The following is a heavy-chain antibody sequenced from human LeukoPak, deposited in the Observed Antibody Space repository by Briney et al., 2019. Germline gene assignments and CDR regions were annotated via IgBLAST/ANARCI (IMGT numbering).Heavy chain of an antibody. D-gene: IGHD2-2*01. Sequence: WASVKVSCKASGYTFTSYGISWVRQAPGQGLEWMGWISAYNGNTNYAQKLQGRVTMTTDTSTSTAYMELRSLRSDDTAVYYCARGPMGYCSSTSCYSPFYYYYYMDVWGKGTTVTVSS. CDR1: GYTFTSYG. V-gene: IGHV1-18*01. J-gene: IGHJ6*03. CDR2: ISAYNGNT. CDR3: ARGPMGYCSSTSCYSPFYYYYYMDV.